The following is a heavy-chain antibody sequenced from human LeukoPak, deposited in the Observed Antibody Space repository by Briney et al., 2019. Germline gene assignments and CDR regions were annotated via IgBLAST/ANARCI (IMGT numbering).Heavy chain of an antibody. J-gene: IGHJ4*02. CDR1: GYTFTSYD. CDR2: MNPNSGNT. D-gene: IGHD4-23*01. Sequence: ASVKVSCKASGYTFTSYDINWVRQATGQGLEWMGWMNPNSGNTGYAQKFQGRVTMTRNTSISTAYMELSSLRSEDTAVYYCATEATVEGLRAYWGQRTLVTVSS. V-gene: IGHV1-8*01. CDR3: ATEATVEGLRAY.